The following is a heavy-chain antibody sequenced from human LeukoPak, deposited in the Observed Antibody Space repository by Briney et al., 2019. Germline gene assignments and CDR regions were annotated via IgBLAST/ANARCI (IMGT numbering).Heavy chain of an antibody. Sequence: PGGSLRLSCSASGFTFSNYAMHWVRQAPGKGLEWVAFIRYDGSNKCYADSVKGRFTISRDNSKNTLYLQMNSLRAEDTAVYYCAKEIWPTVTTPGWTYFDYWGQGALVTVSS. CDR3: AKEIWPTVTTPGWTYFDY. V-gene: IGHV3-30*02. J-gene: IGHJ4*02. CDR2: IRYDGSNK. CDR1: GFTFSNYA. D-gene: IGHD4-17*01.